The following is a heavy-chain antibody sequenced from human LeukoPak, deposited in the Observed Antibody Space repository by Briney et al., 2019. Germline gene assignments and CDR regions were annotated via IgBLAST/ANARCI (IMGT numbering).Heavy chain of an antibody. CDR3: ARGHPNRWFDP. CDR2: ISSSGSTI. CDR1: GFTFSSYE. Sequence: GSLRLSCAASGFTFSSYEMNWVRQAPGKGLEWVSYISSSGSTIYYADSVKGRFTISRDNAKNSLYLQMNSLRAEDTAVYYCARGHPNRWFDPWGQGTLVTVSS. V-gene: IGHV3-48*03. D-gene: IGHD4/OR15-4a*01. J-gene: IGHJ5*02.